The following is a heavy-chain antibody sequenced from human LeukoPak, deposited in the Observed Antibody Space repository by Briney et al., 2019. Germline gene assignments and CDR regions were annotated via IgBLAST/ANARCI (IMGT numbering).Heavy chain of an antibody. Sequence: SETLSLTCTVSGGSISISSYYWGWIRQPPGKGLEWIGCIYYGGSTYYNPSLKGRVTISVDTSKNQFSLKLSSVTDADTAVYYWATPGIAVAYDAFDIWGQGTMVTVSS. J-gene: IGHJ3*02. CDR1: GGSISISSYY. CDR2: IYYGGST. V-gene: IGHV4-39*01. D-gene: IGHD6-19*01. CDR3: ATPGIAVAYDAFDI.